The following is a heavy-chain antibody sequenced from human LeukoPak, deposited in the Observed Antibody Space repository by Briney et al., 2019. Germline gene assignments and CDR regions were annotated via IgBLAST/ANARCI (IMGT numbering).Heavy chain of an antibody. CDR3: TRAGIVVVIGSIDY. V-gene: IGHV3-49*03. J-gene: IGHJ4*02. Sequence: GGSLRLSCTASGYTFGDYAMSWFRQAPGKGREWVGFIRSKAYGGTTEYAASVKGRFTISRDDSKSIAYLQMNSLKTEDTAVYYCTRAGIVVVIGSIDYWGQGTLVTVSS. D-gene: IGHD3-22*01. CDR2: IRSKAYGGTT. CDR1: GYTFGDYA.